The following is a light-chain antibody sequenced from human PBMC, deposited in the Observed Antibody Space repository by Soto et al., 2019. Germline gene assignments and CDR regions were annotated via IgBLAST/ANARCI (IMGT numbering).Light chain of an antibody. Sequence: EIVLTQSPGTLSLSPGERATLYCRASQSVGSNYFAWYQQKPGQAPRVLIYGASSRATGIPDRFSGSGSGADFTLNISRLEPEDFEVYYCQQYTTSPVSFGPGTKVDI. J-gene: IGKJ3*01. CDR1: QSVGSNY. V-gene: IGKV3-20*01. CDR3: QQYTTSPVS. CDR2: GAS.